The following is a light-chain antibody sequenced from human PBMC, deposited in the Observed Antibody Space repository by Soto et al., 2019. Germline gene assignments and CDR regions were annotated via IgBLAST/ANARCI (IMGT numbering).Light chain of an antibody. CDR3: MQGSHWPTT. Sequence: DVVVTQSPLSLPVTLGQPATISCRSSQGLVHSDGNTYLSWFQQRPGQSPRRLIYKISNRDSGVPDRFSGSGSGTDFTLKISRVEAEDIGVYYCMQGSHWPTTFGQGTKV. CDR2: KIS. J-gene: IGKJ1*01. V-gene: IGKV2-30*02. CDR1: QGLVHSDGNTY.